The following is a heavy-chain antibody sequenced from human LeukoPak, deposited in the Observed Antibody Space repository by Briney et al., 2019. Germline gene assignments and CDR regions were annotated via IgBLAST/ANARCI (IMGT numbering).Heavy chain of an antibody. Sequence: ASVKVSCKASDYTFTSYGISWVRQAPGQGLEWMGWISAYNGNTNYAQKLQGRVTMTTDTSTSTAYMELRSLRSDDTAVYYCARLELSPDFWSGYYNYYYMDVWGKGTTVTVSS. V-gene: IGHV1-18*01. CDR3: ARLELSPDFWSGYYNYYYMDV. CDR2: ISAYNGNT. D-gene: IGHD3-3*01. CDR1: DYTFTSYG. J-gene: IGHJ6*03.